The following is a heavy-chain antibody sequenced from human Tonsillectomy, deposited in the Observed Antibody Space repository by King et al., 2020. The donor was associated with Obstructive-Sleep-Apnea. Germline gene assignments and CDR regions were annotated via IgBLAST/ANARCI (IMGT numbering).Heavy chain of an antibody. D-gene: IGHD2-15*01. V-gene: IGHV3-30-3*01. CDR3: ARVRVAHGDFPL. CDR2: ISLDGTNK. CDR1: GFTFSTYA. J-gene: IGHJ2*01. Sequence: VQLVESGGGVVQPGRSLRLSCAASGFTFSTYALHWVRQTPGKGLEWVAGISLDGTNKEYADSGKGRFTISRDNFKYTLFLQMDSLRTEDTGLYYCARVRVAHGDFPLWGRGTLVTVSS.